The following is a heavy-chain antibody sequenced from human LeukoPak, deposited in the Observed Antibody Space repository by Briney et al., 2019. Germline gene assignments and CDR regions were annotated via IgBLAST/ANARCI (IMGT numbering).Heavy chain of an antibody. D-gene: IGHD6-19*01. CDR1: GGSISSYY. Sequence: SETLSLTCTVSGGSISSYYWSWIRQPPGKGLEWIGYIYYSGSTYYNPSLKSRVTISVDTSKNQFSLKLSSVTAADTAVYYCARGGSSGWYLPRPPAFDYWGQGTLVTVSS. J-gene: IGHJ4*02. CDR3: ARGGSSGWYLPRPPAFDY. V-gene: IGHV4-59*12. CDR2: IYYSGST.